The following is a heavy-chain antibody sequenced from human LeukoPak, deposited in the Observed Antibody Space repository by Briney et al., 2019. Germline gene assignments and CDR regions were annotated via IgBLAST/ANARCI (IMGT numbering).Heavy chain of an antibody. Sequence: GSLRLSCAASGFTFSSYGMHWVRQAPGKGLEWVAVISYDGSNKYYADSVKGRFTITRDNSKNTLYLQMNSLRAEDTAVYYCAKERWYFDLWGRGTLVTVSS. CDR2: ISYDGSNK. CDR3: AKERWYFDL. J-gene: IGHJ2*01. CDR1: GFTFSSYG. V-gene: IGHV3-30*18.